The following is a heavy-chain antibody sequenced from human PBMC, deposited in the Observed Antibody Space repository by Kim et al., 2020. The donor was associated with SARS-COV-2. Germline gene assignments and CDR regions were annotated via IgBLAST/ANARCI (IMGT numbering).Heavy chain of an antibody. V-gene: IGHV3-23*01. CDR1: GSPFSNYA. D-gene: IGHD3-16*01. J-gene: IGHJ4*02. CDR2: ISGSGGDT. CDR3: AKDGDGVEGVGWYFDY. Sequence: GGSLRLSCAASGSPFSNYAMTWVRQAPGKGLEWVSHISGSGGDTYYTDSVKGRFTISRDNYRNTLYLQMNSLRVDDTAVYYCAKDGDGVEGVGWYFDYWGQGTLVTVSS.